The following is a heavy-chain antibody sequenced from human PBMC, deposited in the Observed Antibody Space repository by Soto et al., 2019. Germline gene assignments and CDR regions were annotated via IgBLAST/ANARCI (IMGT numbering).Heavy chain of an antibody. CDR1: GGSISSYY. Sequence: GSLRLSCTVSGGSISSYYWSWIRQPPGKGLEWIGYIYYSGSTNYNPSLKSRVTISVDTSKNQFSLKLSSVTAADTAVYYCARDRNYGYNWFDPWGQGTLVTVSS. CDR3: ARDRNYGYNWFDP. J-gene: IGHJ5*02. V-gene: IGHV4-59*01. CDR2: IYYSGST. D-gene: IGHD1-7*01.